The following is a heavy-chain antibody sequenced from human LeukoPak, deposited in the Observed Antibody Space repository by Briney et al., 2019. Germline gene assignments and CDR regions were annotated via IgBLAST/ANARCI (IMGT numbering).Heavy chain of an antibody. D-gene: IGHD6-13*01. J-gene: IGHJ4*02. CDR3: AREWQGGIAAAGTRIEGDY. Sequence: GRSLRLSCALSGFIFSGYLMTWVRQAPGKGLEWVANIKQDGREKIYVDSVKGRFTISRDNAENSLFLQMNSLRVEDTAVYYGAREWQGGIAAAGTRIEGDYWGQGTLGAVSS. CDR1: GFIFSGYL. CDR2: IKQDGREK. V-gene: IGHV3-7*01.